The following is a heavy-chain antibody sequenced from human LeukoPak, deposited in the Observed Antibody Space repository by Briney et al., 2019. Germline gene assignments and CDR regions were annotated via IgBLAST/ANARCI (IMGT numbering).Heavy chain of an antibody. V-gene: IGHV4-38-2*01. CDR2: IYHSGST. J-gene: IGHJ3*02. D-gene: IGHD2-2*01. Sequence: KPSETLSLTCAVSGYSISSGYYWGWIRQPPGKGLEWIGSIYHSGSTYYNPSLKSRVTISVDTSKNQFSLKLSSVTAADTAVYYCARVMAAIWPHDAFDIWGQGTMVTVSS. CDR1: GYSISSGYY. CDR3: ARVMAAIWPHDAFDI.